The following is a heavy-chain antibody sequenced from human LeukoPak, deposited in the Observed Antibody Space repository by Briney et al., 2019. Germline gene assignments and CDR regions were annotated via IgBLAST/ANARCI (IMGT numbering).Heavy chain of an antibody. CDR1: GYTFTSYG. J-gene: IGHJ5*02. V-gene: IGHV1-18*01. D-gene: IGHD6-13*01. Sequence: ASVKVSCKASGYTFTSYGISWLRQAPGQGLEWMGWISAYNGNTNYAQKLQGRVTMTTDTSTSTAYMELRSLRSDDTAVYYCARGVHSSSWSNWCDPWGQGTLLTVSS. CDR3: ARGVHSSSWSNWCDP. CDR2: ISAYNGNT.